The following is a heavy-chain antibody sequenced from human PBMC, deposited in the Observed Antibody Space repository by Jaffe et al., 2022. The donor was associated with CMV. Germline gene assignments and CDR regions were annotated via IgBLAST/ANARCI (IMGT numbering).Heavy chain of an antibody. CDR1: GFTFDDYT. CDR3: AKDMADGISGPFDY. D-gene: IGHD1-26*01. Sequence: EVQLVESGGVVVQPGGSLRLSCAASGFTFDDYTMHWVRQAPGKGLEWVSLISWDGGSTYYADSVKGRFTISRDNSKNSLYLQMNSLRTEDTALYYCAKDMADGISGPFDYWGQGTLVTVSS. CDR2: ISWDGGST. J-gene: IGHJ4*02. V-gene: IGHV3-43*01.